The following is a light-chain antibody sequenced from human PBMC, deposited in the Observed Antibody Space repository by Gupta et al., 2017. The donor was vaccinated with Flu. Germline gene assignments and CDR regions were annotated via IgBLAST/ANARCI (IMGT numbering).Light chain of an antibody. Sequence: TSACTGSSSNIGAGYDVHWYQQLPGAAPRLLSFRDNRRHSGVPDRFSASKSGNSASLAIAGLQADEEADYDCQSYGGRGSGSEVFGGGTKLTVL. J-gene: IGLJ2*01. CDR1: SSNIGAGYD. V-gene: IGLV1-40*01. CDR3: QSYGGRGSGSEV. CDR2: RDN.